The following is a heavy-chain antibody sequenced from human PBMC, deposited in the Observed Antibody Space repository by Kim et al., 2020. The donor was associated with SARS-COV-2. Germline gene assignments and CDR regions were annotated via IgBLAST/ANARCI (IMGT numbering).Heavy chain of an antibody. J-gene: IGHJ5*02. V-gene: IGHV1-2*02. D-gene: IGHD3-3*01. CDR2: INPNSGGT. Sequence: ASVKVSCKASGYTFTGYYMHWVRQAPGQGLEWMGWINPNSGGTNYAQKFQGRVTMTRDTSISTAYMELSRLRSDDTAAYYCARGLITIFGVVENWFDPWGQGTLVTVSS. CDR3: ARGLITIFGVVENWFDP. CDR1: GYTFTGYY.